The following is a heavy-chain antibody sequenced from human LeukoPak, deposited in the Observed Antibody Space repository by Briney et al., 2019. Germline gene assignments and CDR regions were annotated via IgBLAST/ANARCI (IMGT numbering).Heavy chain of an antibody. CDR2: ISGGGGST. CDR1: GFTFSSYA. V-gene: IGHV3-23*01. J-gene: IGHJ4*02. D-gene: IGHD6-19*01. CDR3: AKDRGIAVAGIGLDY. Sequence: GGSLRLSCAASGFTFSSYAMSWVRQAPGKGLEWVSAISGGGGSTYYADSVKGRFTISRDNSKNTLYLQMNSLRAEDTAVYYCAKDRGIAVAGIGLDYWGQGTLVTVSS.